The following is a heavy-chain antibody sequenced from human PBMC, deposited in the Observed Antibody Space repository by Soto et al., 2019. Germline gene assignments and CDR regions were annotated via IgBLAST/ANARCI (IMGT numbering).Heavy chain of an antibody. CDR3: ARDRRGCRGYYGSGSCGYFDY. CDR2: IYYSGST. CDR1: GGSISSGGYY. J-gene: IGHJ4*02. V-gene: IGHV4-31*03. Sequence: SETLSLTCTVSGGSISSGGYYWSWIRQHPGKGLEWIGYIYYSGSTYYNPSLKSRVTISVDTSKNQFSLKLSSVTAADTAVYYCARDRRGCRGYYGSGSCGYFDYWGQGTLVTV. D-gene: IGHD3-10*01.